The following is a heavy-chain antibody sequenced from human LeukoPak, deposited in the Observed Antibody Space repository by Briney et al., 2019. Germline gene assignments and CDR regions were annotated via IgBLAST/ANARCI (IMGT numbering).Heavy chain of an antibody. Sequence: PGGSLRLSCAASGFTFSSYAMSWVRQAPGKGLEWVSAISGSGGSTYYADSVRGRFTISRDNSKNTLYLQMNSLRAEDTAVYYCAKDKQWLGRPTFDYWGQGTLVTVSS. D-gene: IGHD6-19*01. CDR3: AKDKQWLGRPTFDY. V-gene: IGHV3-23*01. J-gene: IGHJ4*02. CDR2: ISGSGGST. CDR1: GFTFSSYA.